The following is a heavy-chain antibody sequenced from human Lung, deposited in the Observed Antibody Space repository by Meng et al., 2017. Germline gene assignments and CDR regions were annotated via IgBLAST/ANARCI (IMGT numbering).Heavy chain of an antibody. J-gene: IGHJ4*02. Sequence: QVQVVQSVAEVRNPAASVKVSCKSSGYTFIGHGITWVRQAPGQGLEWMGWISVHNGNTNYAEKFQGRVTMTTDTSTNTAYMELRSLTSDDTAVYYCARDLKPEGIATEYLDYWGQGTLVTVSS. V-gene: IGHV1-18*01. CDR3: ARDLKPEGIATEYLDY. D-gene: IGHD6-13*01. CDR2: ISVHNGNT. CDR1: GYTFIGHG.